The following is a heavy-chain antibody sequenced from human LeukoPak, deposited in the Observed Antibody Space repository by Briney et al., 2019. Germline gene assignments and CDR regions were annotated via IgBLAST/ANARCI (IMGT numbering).Heavy chain of an antibody. J-gene: IGHJ3*02. Sequence: RPSETLSLTCAVSGYSISSGFFWGWIRQPPGKGLEWIGSIYHSGSTCYNPSLKSRVTISVDTSKNQFSLKLSSVTAADTAVYYCARRPYCTSTSCPPRHAFDIWGQGTMVTVSS. V-gene: IGHV4-38-2*01. D-gene: IGHD2-2*01. CDR1: GYSISSGFF. CDR2: IYHSGST. CDR3: ARRPYCTSTSCPPRHAFDI.